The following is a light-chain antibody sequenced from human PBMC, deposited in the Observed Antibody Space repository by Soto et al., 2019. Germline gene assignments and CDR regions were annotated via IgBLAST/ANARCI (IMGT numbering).Light chain of an antibody. CDR1: GSDVGGYNY. CDR2: EVS. CDR3: SSYTSSSTPYV. V-gene: IGLV2-14*01. Sequence: QSALTQPASVSGSPGQSSTISFTGTGSDVGGYNYVSWYQQHPGKAPKLMIYEVSNRPSGVSNRFSGSKSGNTASLTISGLQAEDEADYYCSSYTSSSTPYVFGTGTKVTVL. J-gene: IGLJ1*01.